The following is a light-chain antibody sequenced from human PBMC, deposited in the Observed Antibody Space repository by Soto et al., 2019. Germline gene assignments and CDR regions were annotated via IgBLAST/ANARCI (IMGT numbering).Light chain of an antibody. J-gene: IGLJ2*01. CDR2: EVS. Sequence: QSALTQPPSASGSPGQSVTISCTGTSSDVGGYNYVSWYQQHPGKAPKLLIHEVSKRPSGVTDRFSGSTSGTSATLAIAGLQTGDEADYYCDSWDNSLSVVLFGGGTKLTVL. V-gene: IGLV2-8*01. CDR3: DSWDNSLSVVL. CDR1: SSDVGGYNY.